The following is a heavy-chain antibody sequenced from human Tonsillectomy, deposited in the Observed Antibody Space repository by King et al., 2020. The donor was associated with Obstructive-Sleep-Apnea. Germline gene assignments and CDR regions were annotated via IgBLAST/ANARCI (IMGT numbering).Heavy chain of an antibody. J-gene: IGHJ4*02. CDR2: IYYSGST. V-gene: IGHV4-59*01. D-gene: IGHD4-17*01. CDR3: ARAHDYGGGFDY. CDR1: GGSISSYY. Sequence: QLQESGPGLVKPSETLSLTCTVSGGSISSYYWSWIRQPPGKGLEWIGYIYYSGSTNYNPSLKSRVTISVDTSKNQFSLKLSSVTAADTAVYYCARAHDYGGGFDYWGKGTLVTVSS.